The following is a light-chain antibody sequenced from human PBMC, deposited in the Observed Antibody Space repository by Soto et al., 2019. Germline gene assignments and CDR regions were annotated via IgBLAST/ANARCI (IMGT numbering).Light chain of an antibody. CDR2: DGN. Sequence: SVLTQRPSVSAAPGQKVTISCSGSCSNIGGNSVSWYQQLPGTAPKLLIYDGNKRPSGIPDRFSGSKSGTSATLGITGFQTGDEADYYCGSWDSSLSAYVFGTGTKVTVL. CDR1: CSNIGGNS. J-gene: IGLJ1*01. V-gene: IGLV1-51*01. CDR3: GSWDSSLSAYV.